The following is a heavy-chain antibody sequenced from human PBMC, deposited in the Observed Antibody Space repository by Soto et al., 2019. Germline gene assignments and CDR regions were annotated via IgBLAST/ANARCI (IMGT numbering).Heavy chain of an antibody. CDR2: IWYDGSNK. Sequence: QVQLVESGGGVVQPGRSLRLSCAASGFTFSSYGMHWVRQAPGKGLEWVAVIWYDGSNKYYADSVKGRFTISRDNSKTTLYLQMNSLRAEDTAVCYCARDHRRFGELFPRYGMDVWGQGTTVTVSS. D-gene: IGHD3-10*01. J-gene: IGHJ6*02. V-gene: IGHV3-33*01. CDR3: ARDHRRFGELFPRYGMDV. CDR1: GFTFSSYG.